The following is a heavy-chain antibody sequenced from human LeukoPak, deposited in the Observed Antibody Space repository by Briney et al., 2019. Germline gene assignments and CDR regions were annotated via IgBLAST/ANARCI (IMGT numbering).Heavy chain of an antibody. V-gene: IGHV3-74*01. Sequence: GGSLRLSCAASGFTFGSYWMHWVRQTPGKGLVWVSRIKSDGSTIYADSVKGRFTISRDNAKNTLNLQMNSLRAEDTAVYYCARDLGQYYDTSDNWFDPWGQGTLVTVSS. CDR2: IKSDGST. CDR1: GFTFGSYW. D-gene: IGHD3-22*01. CDR3: ARDLGQYYDTSDNWFDP. J-gene: IGHJ5*02.